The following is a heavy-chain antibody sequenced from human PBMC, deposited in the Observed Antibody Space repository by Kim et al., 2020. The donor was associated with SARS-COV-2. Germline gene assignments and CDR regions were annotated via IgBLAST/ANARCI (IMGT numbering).Heavy chain of an antibody. Sequence: SETLSLTCAVYGGSFSGYYWSWIRQPPGKGLEWIGEINHSGSTNYNPSLKSRVTISVDTSKNQFSLKLSSVTAADTAVYYCARGVVYCSSTSCYGRAYYYYGMDVWGQGTTVTVSS. CDR1: GGSFSGYY. J-gene: IGHJ6*02. CDR3: ARGVVYCSSTSCYGRAYYYYGMDV. V-gene: IGHV4-34*01. D-gene: IGHD2-2*01. CDR2: INHSGST.